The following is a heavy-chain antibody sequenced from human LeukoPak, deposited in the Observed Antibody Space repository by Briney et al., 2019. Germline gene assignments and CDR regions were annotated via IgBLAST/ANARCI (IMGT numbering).Heavy chain of an antibody. CDR1: GYTFTTYY. J-gene: IGHJ4*02. CDR2: INPNTGGT. CDR3: ARDHNSENWGSLGG. V-gene: IGHV1-2*02. Sequence: APVQVSCKASGYTFTTYYIHWVRQAPGQGLEGMGWINPNTGGTNYAQKFQGRVTITRDTSINTAYMDLSRLTSDDTALYYCARDHNSENWGSLGGWGQGTLVTVSS. D-gene: IGHD7-27*01.